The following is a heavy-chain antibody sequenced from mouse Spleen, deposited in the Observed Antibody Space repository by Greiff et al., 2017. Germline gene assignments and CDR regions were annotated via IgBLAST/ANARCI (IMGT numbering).Heavy chain of an antibody. D-gene: IGHD1-1*01. V-gene: IGHV1-76*01. Sequence: VKLQESGAELVRPGASVKLSCKASGYTFTDYYINWVKQRPGQGLEWIARIYPGSGNTYYNEKFKGKATLTAEKSSSTAYMQLSSLTSEDSAVYFCARGEVIYYYGSSYAMDYWGQGTSVTVSS. J-gene: IGHJ4*01. CDR3: ARGEVIYYYGSSYAMDY. CDR1: GYTFTDYY. CDR2: IYPGSGNT.